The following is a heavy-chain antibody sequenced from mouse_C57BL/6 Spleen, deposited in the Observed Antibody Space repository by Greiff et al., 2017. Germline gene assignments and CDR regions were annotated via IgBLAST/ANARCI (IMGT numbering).Heavy chain of an antibody. CDR2: IRSKRSNYAT. CDR3: VREDYYGSSFDY. Sequence: EVQLVESGGGLVQPKGSLKLSCAASGFTFNTYAMHWVRQAPGTGLEWVARIRSKRSNYATYYAASVKDRFTISRDESQSMLYLQMNNLRTEDTAMYYCVREDYYGSSFDYWGQGTTLTVSS. D-gene: IGHD1-1*01. J-gene: IGHJ2*01. V-gene: IGHV10-3*01. CDR1: GFTFNTYA.